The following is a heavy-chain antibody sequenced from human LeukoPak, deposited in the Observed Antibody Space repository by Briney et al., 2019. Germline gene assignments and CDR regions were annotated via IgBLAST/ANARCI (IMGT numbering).Heavy chain of an antibody. V-gene: IGHV3-11*01. Sequence: GGSLRLSCVASGFSFSDYYMTWMRQTPGKGLEWVSTISDSGSTIYYADSVKGRFTISRDNAKNSLYLQMNSLRAEDTAVYYCARGPQFPYDSIDYWGQGTLVTVSS. CDR3: ARGPQFPYDSIDY. CDR2: ISDSGSTI. D-gene: IGHD3-3*01. CDR1: GFSFSDYY. J-gene: IGHJ4*02.